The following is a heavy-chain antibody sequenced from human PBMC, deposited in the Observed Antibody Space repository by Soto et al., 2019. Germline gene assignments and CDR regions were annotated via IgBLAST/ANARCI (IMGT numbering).Heavy chain of an antibody. CDR1: GFTVSSNY. CDR3: AKDRYCRGGSCYSEWALGI. V-gene: IGHV3-23*01. Sequence: GGSLRLCCAASGFTVSSNYMSWVRQAPGKGLEWVSAISGSGGSTYYADSVKGRVTISRDNSKNTLYLQMNSLRAEDTAVYYCAKDRYCRGGSCYSEWALGIWGQGTMGNVSS. CDR2: ISGSGGST. J-gene: IGHJ3*02. D-gene: IGHD2-15*01.